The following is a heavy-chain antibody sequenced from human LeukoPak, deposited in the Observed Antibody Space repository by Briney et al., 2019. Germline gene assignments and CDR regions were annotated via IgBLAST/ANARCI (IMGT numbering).Heavy chain of an antibody. CDR1: GYSFTSYG. J-gene: IGHJ4*02. Sequence: ASVTVSCKASGYSFTSYGISWVRQAPGQGLEWMGRISAYNGNTNYAQKLQGRVTMTTDTSTSTAYMELRSLRSDDTAVYYCARDLFLGEGSGSYYKDWGQGTLVTVSS. CDR2: ISAYNGNT. CDR3: ARDLFLGEGSGSYYKD. D-gene: IGHD3-10*01. V-gene: IGHV1-18*01.